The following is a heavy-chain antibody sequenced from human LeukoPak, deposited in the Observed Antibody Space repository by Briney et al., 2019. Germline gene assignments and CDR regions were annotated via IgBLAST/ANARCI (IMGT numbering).Heavy chain of an antibody. CDR1: GCSISSISYY. CDR2: IYYSGST. CDR3: ARDSVLVPSAFDI. Sequence: PSETLSLTCTVSGCSISSISYYWGWIRQPPGRGLEWIGSIYYSGSTYYNPTLKSRVTMSLDTSKNQFSLKLSSVTAADTAVYYCARDSVLVPSAFDIWGQGTMVTVSS. V-gene: IGHV4-39*07. J-gene: IGHJ3*02. D-gene: IGHD6-13*01.